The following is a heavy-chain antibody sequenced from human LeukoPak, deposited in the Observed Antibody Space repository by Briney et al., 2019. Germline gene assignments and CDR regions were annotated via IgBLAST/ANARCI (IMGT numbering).Heavy chain of an antibody. V-gene: IGHV3-7*01. D-gene: IGHD6-19*01. CDR2: VKQDGSEK. CDR1: GFTFSNNW. J-gene: IGHJ4*02. Sequence: GGSLRLSCAASGFTFSNNWMSWVRQAPGKGLEWVANVKQDGSEKYYADSVKGRFTISRDNAKNSLYMQMNSLRAEDTAVYYCAREFAVTGPFDYWGQGTLVTVSS. CDR3: AREFAVTGPFDY.